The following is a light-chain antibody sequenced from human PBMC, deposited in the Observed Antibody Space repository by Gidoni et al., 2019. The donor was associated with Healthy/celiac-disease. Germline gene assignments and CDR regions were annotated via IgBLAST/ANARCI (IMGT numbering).Light chain of an antibody. CDR2: GAS. CDR3: QQYNNWVT. J-gene: IGKJ4*01. Sequence: IVMTPSPATLSVSPSESSTLSCRASQSVSSNLAWYQQKPGQAPRLLIYGASTRATGIPARFSGRGSGTEFTLTSSSLQYEDFAVYYCQQYNNWVTFGGGTKVEIK. V-gene: IGKV3-15*01. CDR1: QSVSSN.